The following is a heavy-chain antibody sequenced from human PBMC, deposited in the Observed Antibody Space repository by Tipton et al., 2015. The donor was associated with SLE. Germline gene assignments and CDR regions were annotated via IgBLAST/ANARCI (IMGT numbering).Heavy chain of an antibody. D-gene: IGHD6-19*01. CDR1: GGSIRSSSSY. V-gene: IGHV4-39*07. CDR2: IYYSGST. CDR3: ARETEDTGWIYSRDYIYYYYYVDV. Sequence: TLSLTCSVSGGSIRSSSSYWGWIRQPPGKGREGIGSIYYSGSTYYNVPLQSRVTISVDTAKNQFSLELSSVTAADTAVYYCARETEDTGWIYSRDYIYYYYYVDVWGQGTTVTVSS. J-gene: IGHJ6*03.